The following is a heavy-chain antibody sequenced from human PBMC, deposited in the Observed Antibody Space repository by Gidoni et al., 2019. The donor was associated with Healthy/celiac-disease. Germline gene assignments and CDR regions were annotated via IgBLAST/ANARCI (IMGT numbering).Heavy chain of an antibody. CDR1: GFTFSSYA. D-gene: IGHD2-2*02. CDR3: AKDIWCSSTSCYTRGAAAVAYYYYMDV. V-gene: IGHV3-23*01. Sequence: EVQLLESGGGLVQPGGSLRLSCAASGFTFSSYAMSWVRQAPGKGLGWVSAISGSGGSTYYADSVKGRFTISRDNSKNTLYLQMNSLRAEDTAVYYCAKDIWCSSTSCYTRGAAAVAYYYYMDVWGKGTTVTVSS. CDR2: ISGSGGST. J-gene: IGHJ6*03.